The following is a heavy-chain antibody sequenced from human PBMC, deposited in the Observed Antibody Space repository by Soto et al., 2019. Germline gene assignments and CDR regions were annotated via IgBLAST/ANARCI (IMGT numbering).Heavy chain of an antibody. CDR2: INWNGGST. Sequence: GGSLRLSCAASGFTFDDYGMSWVRQAPGKGLEWVSGINWNGGSTGYADSVKGRFTISRDNAKNSLYLQMNSLRAEDTAVYYCAATGYSSGWSDYWGQGALVTVSS. V-gene: IGHV3-20*04. J-gene: IGHJ4*02. CDR3: AATGYSSGWSDY. D-gene: IGHD6-19*01. CDR1: GFTFDDYG.